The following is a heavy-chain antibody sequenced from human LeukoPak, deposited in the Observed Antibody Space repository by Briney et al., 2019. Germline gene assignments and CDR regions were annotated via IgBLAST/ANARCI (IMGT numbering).Heavy chain of an antibody. J-gene: IGHJ4*02. Sequence: GGSLRLSCSASGFTFSSYAMHWVRQAPGRGLEYVSPISSNGGSTYYADSVKGRFTISRDNSKNTLYLQMSSLRAEDTAVYYCVNTGSIVVVPAAMSFDYWGQGTLVTVSS. V-gene: IGHV3-64D*06. CDR2: ISSNGGST. CDR3: VNTGSIVVVPAAMSFDY. D-gene: IGHD2-2*01. CDR1: GFTFSSYA.